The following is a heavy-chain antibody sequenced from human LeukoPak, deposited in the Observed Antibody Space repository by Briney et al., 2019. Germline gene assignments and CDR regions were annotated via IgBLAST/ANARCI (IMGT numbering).Heavy chain of an antibody. V-gene: IGHV3-30-3*01. Sequence: AGGSLRLSCAASGFTFSSYAMHWVRQAPGKGLEWVAVISYDGSNKYYADSVKGRFTISRDNSKNTLYLQMNSLRAEDTAVYYCARVPEYYFDYWGQGTLVTVSS. J-gene: IGHJ4*02. CDR3: ARVPEYYFDY. CDR1: GFTFSSYA. CDR2: ISYDGSNK.